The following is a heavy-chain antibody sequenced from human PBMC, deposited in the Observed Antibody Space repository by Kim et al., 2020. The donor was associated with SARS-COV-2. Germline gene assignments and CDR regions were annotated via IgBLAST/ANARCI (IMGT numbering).Heavy chain of an antibody. Sequence: KFQGRVTMTRDTSTSTVYMELSSLRSEDTAVYYCARARGVDWLETGYFDYWGQGTLVTVSS. D-gene: IGHD3-9*01. CDR3: ARARGVDWLETGYFDY. J-gene: IGHJ4*02. V-gene: IGHV1-46*01.